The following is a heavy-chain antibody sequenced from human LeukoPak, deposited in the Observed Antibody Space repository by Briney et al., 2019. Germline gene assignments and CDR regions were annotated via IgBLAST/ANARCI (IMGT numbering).Heavy chain of an antibody. J-gene: IGHJ6*02. Sequence: ESLKISCKGSGYSFTSYWIGWVRQMPGKGLEWMGIIYPGDSDTRYSPSFQGQVTISADKSISTAYLQWSSLKASDTAMYYCARLGGNYDSSGYYLVYYYYYGLDVWGQGTTVTVSS. D-gene: IGHD3-22*01. CDR2: IYPGDSDT. V-gene: IGHV5-51*01. CDR1: GYSFTSYW. CDR3: ARLGGNYDSSGYYLVYYYYYGLDV.